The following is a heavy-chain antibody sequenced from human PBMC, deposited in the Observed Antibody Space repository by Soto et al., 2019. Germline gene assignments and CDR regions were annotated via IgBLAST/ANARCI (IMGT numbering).Heavy chain of an antibody. Sequence: QVQLVESGGGVVQPGRSLRLSCAASGFTFSSYGMHWVRQAPGKGLEWVAVISYDGSNKYYADSVKGRFTISRDNSKNTLYLQMNRLRAEDTAVYYCAKDGAPDVAIATIFFDYWGQGTLVTVSS. CDR3: AKDGAPDVAIATIFFDY. CDR1: GFTFSSYG. V-gene: IGHV3-30*18. D-gene: IGHD3-3*01. CDR2: ISYDGSNK. J-gene: IGHJ4*02.